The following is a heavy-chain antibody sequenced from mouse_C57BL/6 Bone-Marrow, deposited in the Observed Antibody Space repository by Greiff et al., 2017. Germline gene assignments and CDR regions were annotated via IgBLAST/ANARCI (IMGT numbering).Heavy chain of an antibody. CDR2: IDPSDSYT. V-gene: IGHV1-69*01. CDR1: GYTFTSYW. D-gene: IGHD2-4*01. J-gene: IGHJ3*01. Sequence: QVQLQQSGAELVMPGASVKLSCKASGYTFTSYWMNWVKQRPGQGLEWIGEIDPSDSYTNYNQKFKGKSTLTVDKSSSTAYMQLSSLTSEDSAVYYCARYDYDSWFAYWGQGTLVTVSA. CDR3: ARYDYDSWFAY.